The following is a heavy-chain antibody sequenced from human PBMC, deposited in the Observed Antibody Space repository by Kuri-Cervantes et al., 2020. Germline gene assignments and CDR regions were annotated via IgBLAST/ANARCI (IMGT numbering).Heavy chain of an antibody. CDR2: ISAYNGNT. D-gene: IGHD2-2*01. CDR3: ASVDCSSTSCYESYYYGMDV. CDR1: GYTFTSYG. V-gene: IGHV1-18*01. J-gene: IGHJ6*02. Sequence: ASVKVSCKASGYTFTSYGISWVRQAPGQGLEWMGWISAYNGNTNYAQKLQGRVTMTTDTSTSTAYMELRSLRSDDTAVYYCASVDCSSTSCYESYYYGMDVWGQGTTVTVSS.